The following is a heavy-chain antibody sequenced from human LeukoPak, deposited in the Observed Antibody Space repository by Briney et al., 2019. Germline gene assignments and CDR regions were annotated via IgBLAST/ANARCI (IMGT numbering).Heavy chain of an antibody. V-gene: IGHV3-7*01. CDR2: INSDGSEG. CDR1: GFTFSGFW. J-gene: IGHJ4*02. CDR3: ARGRPHGNDY. Sequence: GGSLRLSSAVSGFTFSGFWMSWSRQAPGKGLEWVASINSDGSEGYYADVVKGRFSISRDNAKNTLYLQMNSLRVEDTAVYYCARGRPHGNDYWGQGTLVTVSS. D-gene: IGHD4-23*01.